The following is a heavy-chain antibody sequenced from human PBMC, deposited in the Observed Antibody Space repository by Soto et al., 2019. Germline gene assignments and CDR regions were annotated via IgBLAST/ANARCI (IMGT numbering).Heavy chain of an antibody. CDR3: VPPEHS. J-gene: IGHJ5*02. D-gene: IGHD3-3*02. Sequence: EVQVVESGGGLVQPGGSLRLSCAASGFPFIGSWMHWVRQAPGKGLVWVSLINRDGTNTNYADSVKGRFTISRDNAKNTLYLQMDSLRSEDRAIYYCVPPEHSWGQGTPVTVSS. CDR1: GFPFIGSW. V-gene: IGHV3-74*01. CDR2: INRDGTNT.